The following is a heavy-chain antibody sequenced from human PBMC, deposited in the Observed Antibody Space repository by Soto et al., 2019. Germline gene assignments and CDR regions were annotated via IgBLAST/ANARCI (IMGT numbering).Heavy chain of an antibody. CDR1: GGSITSGNSYS. J-gene: IGHJ5*02. Sequence: SETLSLTCSVSGGSITSGNSYSWSWIRQPPGKGLEWIGSISHTGSTSYNPSLKSRVSMSVDKSKNQFSLKLPSVTAADMAVYYCARAVTPYFGTWFDPWGQGTLVTVSS. D-gene: IGHD3-10*01. V-gene: IGHV4-30-2*01. CDR3: ARAVTPYFGTWFDP. CDR2: ISHTGST.